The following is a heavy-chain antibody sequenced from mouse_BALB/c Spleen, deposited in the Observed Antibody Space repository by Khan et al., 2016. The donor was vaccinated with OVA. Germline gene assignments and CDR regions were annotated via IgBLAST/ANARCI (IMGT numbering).Heavy chain of an antibody. CDR3: ARGRSY. CDR1: GYSITRDYA. CDR2: ISYSGIT. J-gene: IGHJ3*01. V-gene: IGHV3-2*02. Sequence: EVQLVESGPGLVKPSQSLSLTCTVTGYSITRDYAWNWIRQFPGNKLEWMGYISYSGITSYTPSLKSRISITRDTSKNQFFLQLTSVTTEDTATYYCARGRSYWGQGTLVTVSA. D-gene: IGHD3-3*01.